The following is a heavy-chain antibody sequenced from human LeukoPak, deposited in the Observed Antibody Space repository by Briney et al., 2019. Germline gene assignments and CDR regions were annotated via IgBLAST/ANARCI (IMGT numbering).Heavy chain of an antibody. Sequence: GASVKVSCKASGGTFSSYAISWVRQAPGHGLEWMGGFIPIFGTANYAQKFQGRVTTTADESTSTAYMEPSSLRSEDTAVYYCARGHGDQLEYYFDYWGQGTLVTVSS. V-gene: IGHV1-69*13. J-gene: IGHJ4*02. CDR2: FIPIFGTA. CDR1: GGTFSSYA. CDR3: ARGHGDQLEYYFDY. D-gene: IGHD4-17*01.